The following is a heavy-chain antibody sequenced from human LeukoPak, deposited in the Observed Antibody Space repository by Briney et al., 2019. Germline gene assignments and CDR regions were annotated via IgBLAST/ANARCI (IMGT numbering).Heavy chain of an antibody. CDR1: GFTFSSYS. D-gene: IGHD6-6*01. J-gene: IGHJ6*02. V-gene: IGHV3-21*04. CDR2: ISSSSSYI. Sequence: GSLRLSCAASGFTFSSYSMNWVRQAPGKGLEWVSSISSSSSYIYYADSVKGRFTISRDNSKNTLYLQMNSLRAEDTAVYYCAKGKAARGYYYYGMDVWGQGTTVTVSS. CDR3: AKGKAARGYYYYGMDV.